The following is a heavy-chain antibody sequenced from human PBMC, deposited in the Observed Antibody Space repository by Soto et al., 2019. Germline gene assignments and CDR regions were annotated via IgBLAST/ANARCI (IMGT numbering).Heavy chain of an antibody. CDR2: IYYSGST. CDR3: ARGWILRLGQSHFDY. J-gene: IGHJ4*02. V-gene: IGHV4-59*01. CDR1: GGSISSYY. D-gene: IGHD3-9*01. Sequence: SETLSLTCTVSGGSISSYYWSWIRQPPGKGLEWIGYIYYSGSTNYNPSLKSRVTISVDTSKNQFSLKLSSVTAADTAVYYCARGWILRLGQSHFDYWGQGTLVTSPQ.